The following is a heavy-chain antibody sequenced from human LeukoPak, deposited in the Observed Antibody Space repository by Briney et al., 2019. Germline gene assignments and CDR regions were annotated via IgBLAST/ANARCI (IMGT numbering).Heavy chain of an antibody. D-gene: IGHD1-26*01. CDR2: IKQDGSEK. V-gene: IGHV3-7*01. CDR1: GFTSSSYW. Sequence: GGSLRLSCAASGFTSSSYWMSWVRQAPGNGLEWVANIKQDGSEKYYVDAVKGRFTISRDNAKNSLYPQMNSLRAEDTAVYYCARDGRSYYGFDYWGQGTLVSVSS. CDR3: ARDGRSYYGFDY. J-gene: IGHJ4*02.